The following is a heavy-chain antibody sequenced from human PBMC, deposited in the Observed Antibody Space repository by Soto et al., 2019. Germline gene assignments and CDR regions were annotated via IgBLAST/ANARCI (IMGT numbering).Heavy chain of an antibody. D-gene: IGHD3-16*01. CDR1: GFTFTNFA. CDR2: VSGSGGST. Sequence: GGSLRLSCAASGFTFTNFAMSWVRQAPGKGLEWVAGVSGSGGSTYYADSVKGRFTIARDTSKNTLYLEMNSLRAEDTAVYYCARVKGGDFAAFIARMEVSGPGPPVTVSS. CDR3: ARVKGGDFAAFIARMEV. V-gene: IGHV3-23*01. J-gene: IGHJ6*02.